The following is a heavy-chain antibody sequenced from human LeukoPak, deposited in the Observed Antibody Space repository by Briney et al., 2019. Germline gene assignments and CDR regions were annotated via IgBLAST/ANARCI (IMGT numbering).Heavy chain of an antibody. Sequence: PGGSLRLSCAASGFTFSSYSMNWVRQAPGKGLEWVSYISSSSKTIYYADSVKGRFTISRDNAKNSPYLQMNSLRDEDSAVYYCARDQGIFDYWGQGTLVTVSS. CDR3: ARDQGIFDY. CDR1: GFTFSSYS. CDR2: ISSSSKTI. J-gene: IGHJ4*02. V-gene: IGHV3-48*02.